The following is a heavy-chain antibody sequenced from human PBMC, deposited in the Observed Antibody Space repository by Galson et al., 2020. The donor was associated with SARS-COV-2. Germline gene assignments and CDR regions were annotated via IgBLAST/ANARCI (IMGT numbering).Heavy chain of an antibody. CDR1: GGSISSYY. Sequence: ASETLSLTCTVSGGSISSYYWSWIRQPPGKGLEWIGYIYYSGSTNYNPSLKSRVTISVDTSKNQFSLKLSSVTAADTAVYYCARRGYSYGWGLSIDIWGQETMVTVSS. CDR3: ARRGYSYGWGLSIDI. J-gene: IGHJ3*02. CDR2: IYYSGST. D-gene: IGHD5-18*01. V-gene: IGHV4-59*01.